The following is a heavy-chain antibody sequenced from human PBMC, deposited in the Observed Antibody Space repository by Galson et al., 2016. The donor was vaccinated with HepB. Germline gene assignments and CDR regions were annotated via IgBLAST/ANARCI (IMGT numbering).Heavy chain of an antibody. D-gene: IGHD3-16*01. Sequence: SLRLSCAGSGFTLSRYWMSWVRQAPGKGLEWVANIKEDGSEKKCVDSVKGRFTISRDNAKNSVYLQMNSLRAEDTAVYYCTRDIAAFGGVMEWGQGTLVTISS. CDR1: GFTLSRYW. CDR3: TRDIAAFGGVME. J-gene: IGHJ4*02. V-gene: IGHV3-7*04. CDR2: IKEDGSEK.